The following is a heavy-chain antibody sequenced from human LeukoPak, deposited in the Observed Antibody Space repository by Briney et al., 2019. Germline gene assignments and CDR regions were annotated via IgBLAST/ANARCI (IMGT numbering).Heavy chain of an antibody. CDR1: GGSFSGYY. J-gene: IGHJ4*02. V-gene: IGHV4-34*01. CDR2: INHSGST. CDR3: ARGNGHCSSTSCYYFDY. Sequence: SETLSLTCAVYGGSFSGYYWSWIRQPPGKGLEWIGEINHSGSTNYNPSLKSRVTISVGTSKNQFSLKLSSVTAADTAVYYCARGNGHCSSTSCYYFDYWGQGTLVTVSS. D-gene: IGHD2-2*03.